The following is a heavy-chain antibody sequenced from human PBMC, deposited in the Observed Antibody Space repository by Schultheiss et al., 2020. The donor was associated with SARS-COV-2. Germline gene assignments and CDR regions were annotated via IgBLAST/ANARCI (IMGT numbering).Heavy chain of an antibody. CDR3: AKVDTAMVSGGHAFDI. V-gene: IGHV3-48*03. D-gene: IGHD5-18*01. J-gene: IGHJ3*02. CDR1: GFTFSSYE. CDR2: ISSSGSTI. Sequence: GESLKISCAASGFTFSSYEMNWVRQAPGKGLEWVSYISSSGSTIYYADSVKGRFTISRDNSKNTLYLQMNSLRAEDTAVYYCAKVDTAMVSGGHAFDIWGQGTMVTVSS.